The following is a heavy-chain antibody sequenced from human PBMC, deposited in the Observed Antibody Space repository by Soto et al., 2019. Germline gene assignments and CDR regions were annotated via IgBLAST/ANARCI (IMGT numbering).Heavy chain of an antibody. J-gene: IGHJ5*02. V-gene: IGHV4-39*01. Sequence: QLQLQESGPGLVKPSETLSLTCTVSGGSISSSSYYWGWIRQPPGKGLEWIGSIYYSGSTYYNPSLKSRVTISVDTSKNQFSLKLSSVTAADTAVYYCARLEQQLVRWFDPWGQGTLVTVSS. CDR1: GGSISSSSYY. CDR2: IYYSGST. D-gene: IGHD6-13*01. CDR3: ARLEQQLVRWFDP.